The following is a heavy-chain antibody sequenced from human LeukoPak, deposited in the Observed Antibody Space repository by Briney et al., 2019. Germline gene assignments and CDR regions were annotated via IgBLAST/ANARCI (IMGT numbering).Heavy chain of an antibody. V-gene: IGHV4-31*03. CDR2: IYYSGST. Sequence: SETLSLTCTVSGGSISRGGYYWSWIRQHPGKGLEWIGYIYYSGSTYYNPSLKSRVTISVDTSKNQFSLKLSSVTAADTAVYYCARGRNHHHYGSGIYWFDPWGQGTLVTVSS. J-gene: IGHJ5*02. CDR3: ARGRNHHHYGSGIYWFDP. D-gene: IGHD3-10*01. CDR1: GGSISRGGYY.